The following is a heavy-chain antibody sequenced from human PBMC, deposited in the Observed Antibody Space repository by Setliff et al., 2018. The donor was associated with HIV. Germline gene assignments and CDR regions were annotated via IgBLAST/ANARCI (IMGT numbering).Heavy chain of an antibody. D-gene: IGHD5-12*01. Sequence: ASVKVSCKSSGYTFIDYYIHWVRQAPGKGLEWMGRVDPEDGETMYAEKFQGRVTMTRDTSTSTVYMELSSLRSEDTAVYYCASAGAWQRNALDIWGQGTMVTVSS. CDR3: ASAGAWQRNALDI. CDR2: VDPEDGET. V-gene: IGHV1-69-2*01. CDR1: GYTFIDYY. J-gene: IGHJ3*02.